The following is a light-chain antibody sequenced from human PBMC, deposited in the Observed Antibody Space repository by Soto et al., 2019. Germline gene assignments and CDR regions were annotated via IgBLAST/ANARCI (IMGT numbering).Light chain of an antibody. CDR1: KLGDKS. Sequence: SYELTQPPSVSVSPGQTASITCSGDKLGDKSACWYQQKPGQSPVVVIYQDRKRPSGIPERFSGSNSGNTATLTISGTQAVDEADYYCQAWDSSTVLFGGGTKVTVL. CDR3: QAWDSSTVL. V-gene: IGLV3-1*01. J-gene: IGLJ2*01. CDR2: QDR.